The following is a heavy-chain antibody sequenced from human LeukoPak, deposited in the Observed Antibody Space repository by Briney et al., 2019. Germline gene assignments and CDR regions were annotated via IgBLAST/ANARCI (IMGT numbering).Heavy chain of an antibody. Sequence: SETLSLTCAVYGGSFSGYYWSWIRQPPGKGLEWIGEINHSGSTNYNPSLKSRVTISVDTSKNQFSLKLSSVTATDTAVYYCARDCSGGTCYGAFDIWGQGTMVTVSS. J-gene: IGHJ3*02. D-gene: IGHD2-15*01. V-gene: IGHV4-34*01. CDR1: GGSFSGYY. CDR3: ARDCSGGTCYGAFDI. CDR2: INHSGST.